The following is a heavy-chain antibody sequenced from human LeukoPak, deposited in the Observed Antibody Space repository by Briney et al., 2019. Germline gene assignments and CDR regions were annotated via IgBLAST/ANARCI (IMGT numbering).Heavy chain of an antibody. CDR2: ISYDGSNK. Sequence: GGSLRLSCAASGFTFSSYAMHWVRQAPGKGLEWVAVISYDGSNKYYADSVKGRFTISRDNSKNTLYLQMNSLRAEDTAVYYCARGVAALDYWGQGTLVTVSS. J-gene: IGHJ4*02. D-gene: IGHD6-13*01. V-gene: IGHV3-30-3*01. CDR3: ARGVAALDY. CDR1: GFTFSSYA.